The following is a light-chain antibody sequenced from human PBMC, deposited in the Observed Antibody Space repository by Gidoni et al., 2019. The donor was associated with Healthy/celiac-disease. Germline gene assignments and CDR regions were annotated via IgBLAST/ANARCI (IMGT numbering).Light chain of an antibody. Sequence: DIVMTHSLPSLPVTPGEPASLSCRSSQSLLHSNGYNYLDWYLQKPGQSPQLLIYLGSNRASGVPDRFSGSGSGTDFTLKISRVEAEDVGVYYCMQALQTPRTFGQGTKVEIK. CDR3: MQALQTPRT. V-gene: IGKV2-28*01. J-gene: IGKJ1*01. CDR2: LGS. CDR1: QSLLHSNGYNY.